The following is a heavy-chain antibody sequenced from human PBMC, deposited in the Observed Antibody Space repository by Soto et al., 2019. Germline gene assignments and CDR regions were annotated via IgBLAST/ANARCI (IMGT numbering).Heavy chain of an antibody. CDR2: IYYSGST. V-gene: IGHV4-39*01. CDR3: ARSYSGSYFDY. J-gene: IGHJ4*02. Sequence: SETLSLTCTVSGGSISSSSYYWGWIRQPPGKGLEWIGSIYYSGSTYYNPSLKSRVTISVDTSKNQFSLKLSSVTAADTAVYYCARSYSGSYFDYWGQGTLVTVSS. CDR1: GGSISSSSYY. D-gene: IGHD1-26*01.